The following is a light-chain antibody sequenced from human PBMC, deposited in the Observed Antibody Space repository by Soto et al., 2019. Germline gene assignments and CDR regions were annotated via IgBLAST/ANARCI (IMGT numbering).Light chain of an antibody. J-gene: IGKJ1*01. Sequence: DIQMTPSPSTLSASVGDRGTITCRASQSISSWLAWYQQKPGKAPKLLIYDASSLESGVPSRFSVSGSGTEFTLTISSLQSEEFAVYDCQQYNNWWTVGQGTKVDIK. CDR1: QSISSW. CDR2: DAS. V-gene: IGKV1-5*01. CDR3: QQYNNWWT.